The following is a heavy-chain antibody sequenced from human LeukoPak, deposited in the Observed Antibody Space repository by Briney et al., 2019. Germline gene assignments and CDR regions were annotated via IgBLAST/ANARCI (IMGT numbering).Heavy chain of an antibody. J-gene: IGHJ4*02. D-gene: IGHD3-3*01. CDR1: GFTFSSYA. V-gene: IGHV3-23*01. CDR3: AKEGSYDFWSGYWGSDY. CDR2: ISGSGGST. Sequence: GGSLRLSCAASGFTFSSYAMSWVRQAPGKGLEWVSAISGSGGSTYYADSVKGRFTISRDNSKNTLYLQMNSLRAEDTAVYYCAKEGSYDFWSGYWGSDYWGQGTLVTVSS.